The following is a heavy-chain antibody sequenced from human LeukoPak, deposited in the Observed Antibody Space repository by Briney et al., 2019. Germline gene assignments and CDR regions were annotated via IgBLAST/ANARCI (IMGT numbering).Heavy chain of an antibody. V-gene: IGHV1-46*01. J-gene: IGHJ4*02. Sequence: ASVKVSCKASGYTFTSYYMHWVRQAPGQGLEWMGIINPSGGSTNYAQKFQGRVTMTRDMSTSTVYMELSSLRSEDTAVYYCARDPVPTTVVTPFYYFDYWGQGTLVTVSS. D-gene: IGHD4-23*01. CDR1: GYTFTSYY. CDR2: INPSGGST. CDR3: ARDPVPTTVVTPFYYFDY.